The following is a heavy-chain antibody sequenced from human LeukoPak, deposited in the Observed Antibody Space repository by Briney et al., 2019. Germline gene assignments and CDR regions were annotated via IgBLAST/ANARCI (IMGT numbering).Heavy chain of an antibody. V-gene: IGHV3-64*01. CDR2: ISSNGGST. CDR3: ARDWDPQTQYYYDSSGYPPGY. J-gene: IGHJ4*02. CDR1: GFTFSSYA. Sequence: PGGSLRLSCAASGFTFSSYAMHWVRQAPGKGLEYVSAISSNGGSTYYANSVKGRFTISRDNSKNTLYLQMGSLRAEDMAVYYCARDWDPQTQYYYDSSGYPPGYWGQGTLVTVSS. D-gene: IGHD3-22*01.